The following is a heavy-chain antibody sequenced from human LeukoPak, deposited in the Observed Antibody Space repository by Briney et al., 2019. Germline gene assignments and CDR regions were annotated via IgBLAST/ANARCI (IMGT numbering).Heavy chain of an antibody. CDR2: IYTSGST. V-gene: IGHV4-4*07. CDR1: GGSIRSYY. CDR3: ARVRYQLHRGGAFDI. Sequence: SETLSLTCTVSGGSIRSYYWSWIRQPAGKGLEWIGRIYTSGSTNCNPSLKSRVTMSLDTSKNQFSLKLSSVTAADTAVYYCARVRYQLHRGGAFDIWGQGTMVTVSS. D-gene: IGHD2-2*01. J-gene: IGHJ3*02.